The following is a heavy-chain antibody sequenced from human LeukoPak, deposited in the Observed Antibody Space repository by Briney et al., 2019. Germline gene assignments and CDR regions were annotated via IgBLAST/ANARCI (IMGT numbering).Heavy chain of an antibody. V-gene: IGHV4-39*01. CDR1: GGSISSSTYF. Sequence: SETLSLTCSVSGGSISSSTYFWGWIRQPPGKGLEWIASIHYSGSTYSNPSLKSRVTISVDTSKNQFSLRLSSVSAADTAVYFCARSGSGRLLDYWGQGTLVTVSS. D-gene: IGHD6-19*01. J-gene: IGHJ4*02. CDR3: ARSGSGRLLDY. CDR2: IHYSGST.